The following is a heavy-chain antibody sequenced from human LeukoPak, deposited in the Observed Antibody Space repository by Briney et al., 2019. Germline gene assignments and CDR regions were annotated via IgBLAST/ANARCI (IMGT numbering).Heavy chain of an antibody. D-gene: IGHD2-2*01. CDR1: GYTFTSYA. Sequence: ASVKVSCKASGYTFTSYAMNWVRQAPGQGLEWMGWINTNTGNPTYAQGFTGRFVFSLDTSVSTAYLQISSLKAEDTAVYYCAREGVSDIVVVPAAVDYWGQGTLVTVSS. CDR2: INTNTGNP. V-gene: IGHV7-4-1*02. CDR3: AREGVSDIVVVPAAVDY. J-gene: IGHJ4*02.